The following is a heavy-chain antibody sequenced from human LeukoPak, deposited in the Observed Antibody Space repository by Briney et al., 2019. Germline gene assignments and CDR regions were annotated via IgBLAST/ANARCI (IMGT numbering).Heavy chain of an antibody. V-gene: IGHV3-53*01. Sequence: GGSLRLSCVGSAFSVGSNFMSWVRQAPGKGLEWVSVIYTGGSTYSADSVKGRFTISRDNSKNTLYLQMNSLRAEDTAVYYCAKGNQWELLYTSGFDPWGQGTLVTVSS. CDR1: AFSVGSNF. CDR3: AKGNQWELLYTSGFDP. J-gene: IGHJ5*02. CDR2: IYTGGST. D-gene: IGHD1-26*01.